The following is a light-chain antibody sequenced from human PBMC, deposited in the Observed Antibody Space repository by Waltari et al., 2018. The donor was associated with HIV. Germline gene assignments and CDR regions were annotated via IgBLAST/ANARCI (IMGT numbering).Light chain of an antibody. V-gene: IGKV1-27*01. CDR2: TAS. CDR3: QKYDTAPVT. CDR1: PGISIH. Sequence: DIQMTQSPSSLSSSVGDRVTISCRASPGISIHLDWYQQKAGKVPQRLIYTASTLQSGVPSRFSGSGYGTDFNLTISSVQPEDVATYCCQKYDTAPVTFGGGTKVEIK. J-gene: IGKJ4*01.